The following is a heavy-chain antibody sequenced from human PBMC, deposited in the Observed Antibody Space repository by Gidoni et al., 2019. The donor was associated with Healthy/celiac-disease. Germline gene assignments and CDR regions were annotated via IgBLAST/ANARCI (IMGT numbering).Heavy chain of an antibody. V-gene: IGHV2-5*02. Sequence: QITLKESGPTLVKPTQTLTLTCTFSGFSLSTSGVGVGWIRQPPGKALEWLALIYWDDDKRYSPSLKSRLTITKDTSKNQVVLTMTNMDPVDTATYYCAHRRQDTAMVEFDYWGQGTLVTVSS. CDR3: AHRRQDTAMVEFDY. CDR1: GFSLSTSGVG. D-gene: IGHD5-18*01. J-gene: IGHJ4*02. CDR2: IYWDDDK.